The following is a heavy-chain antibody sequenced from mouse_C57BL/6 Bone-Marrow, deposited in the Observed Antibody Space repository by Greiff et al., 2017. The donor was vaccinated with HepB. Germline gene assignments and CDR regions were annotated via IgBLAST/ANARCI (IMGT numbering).Heavy chain of an antibody. V-gene: IGHV2-9-1*01. J-gene: IGHJ4*01. D-gene: IGHD1-1*01. CDR2: IWTGGGT. Sequence: VKLVESGPGLVAPSQSLSITCTVSGFSFTSYAISWVRQPPGKGLEWLGVIWTGGGTNYNSALKSRLSISKDNSKSQVFLKMNSLQTDDTARYYCARTTYYGSSPYAMDYWGQGTSVTVSS. CDR1: GFSFTSYA. CDR3: ARTTYYGSSPYAMDY.